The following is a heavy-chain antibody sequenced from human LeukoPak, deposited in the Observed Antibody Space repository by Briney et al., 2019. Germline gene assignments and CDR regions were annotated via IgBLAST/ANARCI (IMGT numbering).Heavy chain of an antibody. J-gene: IGHJ4*02. Sequence: GASLRLSCAASGFTFSSYWMSWVRQAPGKGLEWVANIKQDGSEKYYVDSVKGRFTISRDNAKNSLYLQMNSLRAEDTAVYYCASDGYFEPYDYWGQGTLVTVSS. CDR2: IKQDGSEK. V-gene: IGHV3-7*01. CDR3: ASDGYFEPYDY. D-gene: IGHD2/OR15-2a*01. CDR1: GFTFSSYW.